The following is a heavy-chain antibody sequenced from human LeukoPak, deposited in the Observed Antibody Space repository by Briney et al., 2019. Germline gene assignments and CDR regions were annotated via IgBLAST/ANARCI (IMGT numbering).Heavy chain of an antibody. Sequence: GGSLRLSCAASGFTFSSHAMGWVRQAPGKGLEWVSSITGSGASTYYGDSVKGRFTISRDNAKNSLYLQMNNLRAEDTALYHCARDGRRATTAMVTGAFDYWGQGTLVTVSS. J-gene: IGHJ4*02. D-gene: IGHD5-18*01. CDR1: GFTFSSHA. CDR2: ITGSGAST. V-gene: IGHV3-23*01. CDR3: ARDGRRATTAMVTGAFDY.